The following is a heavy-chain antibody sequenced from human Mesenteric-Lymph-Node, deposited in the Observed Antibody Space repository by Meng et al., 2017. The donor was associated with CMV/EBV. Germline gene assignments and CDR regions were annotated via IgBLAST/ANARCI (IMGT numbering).Heavy chain of an antibody. D-gene: IGHD5-12*01. CDR1: GGSISSGDYY. CDR3: ARDHRYSGLDYYYYYGMDV. V-gene: IGHV4-30-4*08. CDR2: ISYSGST. J-gene: IGHJ6*02. Sequence: SETLSLTCTVSGGSISSGDYYWSWIRQPPGKGLEWIGYISYSGSTYYNPSLKSRVTISVDTSRNQFSLKLTSVTAADTAVYYCARDHRYSGLDYYYYYGMDVWGQGTTVTVSS.